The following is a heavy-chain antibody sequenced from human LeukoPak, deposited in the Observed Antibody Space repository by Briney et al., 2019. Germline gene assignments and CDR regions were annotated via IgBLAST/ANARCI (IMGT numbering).Heavy chain of an antibody. CDR3: ARADTAMALYFDF. D-gene: IGHD5-18*01. J-gene: IGHJ4*02. CDR1: GGTFSSYA. Sequence: ASVKVSCKASGGTFSSYAISWVRQAPGQGLEWMGGIIPIVGTANYAQKFQGRVTITADGSTSTAYMELSSLRSEDTAVYYCARADTAMALYFDFWGQGPLVTVSS. CDR2: IIPIVGTA. V-gene: IGHV1-69*13.